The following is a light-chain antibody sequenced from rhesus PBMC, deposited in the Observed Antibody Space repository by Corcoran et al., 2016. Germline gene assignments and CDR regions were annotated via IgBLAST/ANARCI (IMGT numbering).Light chain of an antibody. Sequence: EIVMTQSPATLSLSPGERATLSCRASQSVSSSLAWYQQKPGQAPRILIYGASSRATGIPDRLQGRGSGTEFTLTISSVEPEDVAVYYCLQHSNWPYSVGQGTKVEIK. CDR2: GAS. CDR1: QSVSSS. CDR3: LQHSNWPYS. J-gene: IGKJ2*01. V-gene: IGKV3-24*03.